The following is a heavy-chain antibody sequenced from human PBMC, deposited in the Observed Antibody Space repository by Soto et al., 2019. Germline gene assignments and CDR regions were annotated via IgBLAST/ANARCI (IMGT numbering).Heavy chain of an antibody. D-gene: IGHD1-26*01. CDR1: GDTFNDYY. J-gene: IGHJ6*03. CDR3: ARESGGATATLDYYYFYMYV. CDR2: INPNGGVT. Sequence: QVQLVQSGAEVKKPGASVTVSCRSSGDTFNDYYIHWVRQAPGQGLEWMGWINPNGGVTKYAQKVQGGVSMTRDTSIRTVYMQRSRLRSDDTAVYYCARESGGATATLDYYYFYMYVWGTGTTVTVSS. V-gene: IGHV1-2*02.